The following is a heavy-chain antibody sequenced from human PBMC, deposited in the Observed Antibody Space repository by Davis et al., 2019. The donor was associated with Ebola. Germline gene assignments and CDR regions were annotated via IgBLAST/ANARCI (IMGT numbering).Heavy chain of an antibody. CDR1: GYSFTSYW. D-gene: IGHD6-19*01. V-gene: IGHV5-51*01. J-gene: IGHJ4*02. CDR3: ARGRGQWLPPYGFDY. CDR2: IYPGDSDT. Sequence: PGGSLRLSCKGSGYSFTSYWIGWVRQMPGKGLEWMGIIYPGDSDTRYSPSFQGQVTIPADKSISTAYLQYSRLKASDTAMYYCARGRGQWLPPYGFDYWGQGTLVTVSS.